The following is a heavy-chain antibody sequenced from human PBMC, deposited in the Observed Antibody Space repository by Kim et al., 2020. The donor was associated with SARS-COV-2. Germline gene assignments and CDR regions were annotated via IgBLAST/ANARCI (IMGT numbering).Heavy chain of an antibody. D-gene: IGHD4-4*01. CDR2: IYYSGTT. V-gene: IGHV4-31*03. CDR3: ARVAEMATVNWFDP. J-gene: IGHJ5*02. CDR1: GGSISSGSHY. Sequence: SETLSLTCTVSGGSISSGSHYWSWIRQHPGKGLEWIGYIYYSGTTYYNPSLRSRVSISVDTSDNQFSLELSSVTAADTAVYYCARVAEMATVNWFDPWGQGTLVTVSS.